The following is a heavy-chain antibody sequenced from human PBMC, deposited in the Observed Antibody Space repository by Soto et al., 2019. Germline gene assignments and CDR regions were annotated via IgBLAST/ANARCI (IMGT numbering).Heavy chain of an antibody. J-gene: IGHJ6*03. CDR2: ISSSSSTI. V-gene: IGHV3-48*01. D-gene: IGHD2-15*01. CDR1: GFTFSSSS. CDR3: ARAIVVVVAATMDYYYYMDV. Sequence: PGGSLRLSCAASGFTFSSSSMNWVRQAPGKGLEWVSYISSSSSTIYYADSVKGRFTISRDNAKNSLYLQMNSLRAEDTAVYYCARAIVVVVAATMDYYYYMDVWGKGTTVTVSS.